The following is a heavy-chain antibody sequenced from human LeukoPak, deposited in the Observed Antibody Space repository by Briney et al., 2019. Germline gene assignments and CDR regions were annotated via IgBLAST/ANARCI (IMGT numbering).Heavy chain of an antibody. V-gene: IGHV1-2*02. Sequence: ASVKVSCKASGYTFTDYYIHWVRQAPGQGLEWMGWINPSSGGTNYAQKFQGRATMTRDTSISTAYMEVSSLRSDDAAVYYCARTVTTRNGYWGQGTLVTVSS. CDR1: GYTFTDYY. CDR2: INPSSGGT. CDR3: ARTVTTRNGY. D-gene: IGHD4-17*01. J-gene: IGHJ4*02.